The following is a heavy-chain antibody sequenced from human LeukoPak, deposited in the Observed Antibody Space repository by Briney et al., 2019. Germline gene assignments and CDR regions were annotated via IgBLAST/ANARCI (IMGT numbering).Heavy chain of an antibody. D-gene: IGHD6-6*01. V-gene: IGHV5-51*01. Sequence: GESLKISCKGSGYSFTTYWIGWVRQMPGKGLEWMGIIYPGDSNTAYSPSFQGQVTISADKSVSTAYLQWSSLKASDTAMYYCARQGATRRSGHDAFDIWGQGTVVTVSS. CDR2: IYPGDSNT. CDR3: ARQGATRRSGHDAFDI. CDR1: GYSFTTYW. J-gene: IGHJ3*02.